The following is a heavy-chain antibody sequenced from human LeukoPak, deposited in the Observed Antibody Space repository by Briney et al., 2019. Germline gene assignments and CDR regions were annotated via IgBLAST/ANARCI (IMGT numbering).Heavy chain of an antibody. Sequence: GGSLRLSCAASGFTFSSYGMHWVRQAPGKGLEWVAVIPYDGSNKYYTDSVKGRFTISRDNSKNTLYLQMNSLRAEDTAVYYCAKDEESQYYDSSGHLFDYWGQGTLVTVSS. CDR1: GFTFSSYG. D-gene: IGHD3-22*01. CDR2: IPYDGSNK. CDR3: AKDEESQYYDSSGHLFDY. J-gene: IGHJ4*02. V-gene: IGHV3-30*18.